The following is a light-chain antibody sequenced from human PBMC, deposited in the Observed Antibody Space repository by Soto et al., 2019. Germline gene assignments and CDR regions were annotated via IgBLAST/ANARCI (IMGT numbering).Light chain of an antibody. V-gene: IGKV1-5*03. CDR3: QHYNSYSEA. CDR1: QTISSW. Sequence: DIQMTHSPSTLSGSVGDGVTITSRASQTISSWLAWYQQKPGKAPKLLIYKASTLKSGVPSRFSGSGSGTEFTLTISSLQPDDFATYYCQHYNSYSEAFGQGTKVDI. CDR2: KAS. J-gene: IGKJ1*01.